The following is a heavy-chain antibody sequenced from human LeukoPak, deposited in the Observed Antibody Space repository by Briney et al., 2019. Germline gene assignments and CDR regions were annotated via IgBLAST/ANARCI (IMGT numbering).Heavy chain of an antibody. V-gene: IGHV4-34*01. D-gene: IGHD3-10*01. CDR1: GFTFRSTE. CDR2: INHSGST. CDR3: ARGLYGSGSSLDY. Sequence: GSLRLSCAVSGFTFRSTEMNWIRQPPGKGLEWIGEINHSGSTNYNPSLKSRVTISVDTSKNQFSLKLSSVTAADMAVYYCARGLYGSGSSLDYWGQGTLVTVSS. J-gene: IGHJ4*02.